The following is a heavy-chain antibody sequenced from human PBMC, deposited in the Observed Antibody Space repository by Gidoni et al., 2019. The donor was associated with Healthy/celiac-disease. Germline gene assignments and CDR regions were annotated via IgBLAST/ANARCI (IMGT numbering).Heavy chain of an antibody. CDR3: AREVHPNDYVWGSYRRPLYYYYGMDV. CDR1: GLPSISYS. CDR2: ISYDGSNK. V-gene: IGHV3-30*04. D-gene: IGHD3-16*02. Sequence: QVQPVESGAGVVHPVCPLYLSLAAHGLPSISYSIPLVPLTPGKGLEWVAVISYDGSNKDYADSVKGRFTISRDNSKNTLYLQMNSLRAEDTAVYYYAREVHPNDYVWGSYRRPLYYYYGMDVWGQGTTVTVSS. J-gene: IGHJ6*02.